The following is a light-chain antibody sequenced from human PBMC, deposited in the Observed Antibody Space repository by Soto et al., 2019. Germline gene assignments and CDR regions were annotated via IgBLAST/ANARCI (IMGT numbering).Light chain of an antibody. V-gene: IGKV4-1*01. J-gene: IGKJ4*01. CDR2: WAS. Sequence: DIVMTQSPASLAVSLGERATINCKSSQSVLYSSNNKNYLAWYQQKPGQPPQLLIYWASTRESGVPDRFSGTGSGTDFTLTISSLQAEDVAVYYCQQYYSTPPTFGGGTKVEIK. CDR3: QQYYSTPPT. CDR1: QSVLYSSNNKNY.